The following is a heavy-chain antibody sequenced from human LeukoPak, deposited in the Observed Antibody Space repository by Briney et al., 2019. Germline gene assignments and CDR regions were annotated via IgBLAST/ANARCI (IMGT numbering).Heavy chain of an antibody. J-gene: IGHJ5*02. D-gene: IGHD3-3*01. CDR2: ISGNGDST. CDR1: GFTFSTCA. V-gene: IGHV3-64*01. Sequence: PGGSLRLSCAASGFTFSTCAMHWVRQAPGKGLEYVAAISGNGDSTYYANSVKGRFTISRDNSKNTLYLQMNSLRAEDTAVYYCAKDPALSGYYSPWGQGTLVTVSS. CDR3: AKDPALSGYYSP.